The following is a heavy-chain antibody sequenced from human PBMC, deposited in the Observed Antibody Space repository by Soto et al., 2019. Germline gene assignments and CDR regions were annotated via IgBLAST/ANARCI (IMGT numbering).Heavy chain of an antibody. CDR3: ARGAFGGDTDY. Sequence: GGSLRLSCAASGFTFSSYSMNWVRQAPGKGLEWVSSISSSSSYIYYADSVKGRFTISRDNAKNSLYLQMNSLRAEDTAVYYCARGAFGGDTDYWGQGTLVTVSS. V-gene: IGHV3-21*01. D-gene: IGHD2-21*01. J-gene: IGHJ4*02. CDR2: ISSSSSYI. CDR1: GFTFSSYS.